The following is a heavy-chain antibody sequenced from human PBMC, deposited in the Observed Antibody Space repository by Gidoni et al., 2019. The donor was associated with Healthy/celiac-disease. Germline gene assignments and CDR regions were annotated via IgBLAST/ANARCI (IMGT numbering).Heavy chain of an antibody. J-gene: IGHJ4*02. CDR3: ARVGYDSSSTIDY. CDR1: GFTFSSYA. V-gene: IGHV3-30-3*01. D-gene: IGHD3-22*01. CDR2: ISYDGSNQ. Sequence: QVQLVESGGGVVQPGRSLRLSCAASGFTFSSYAMHWVRQAPGKGLEWVAVISYDGSNQYYADSVKGRFTISRDNSKNTLYLQMNSLRAEDTAVYYCARVGYDSSSTIDYWGQGTLVTVSS.